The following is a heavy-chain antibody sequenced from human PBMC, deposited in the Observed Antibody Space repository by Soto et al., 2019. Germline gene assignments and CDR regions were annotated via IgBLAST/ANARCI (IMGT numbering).Heavy chain of an antibody. Sequence: EVQLLESGGGLVQPGGSLRLSCATDGFTFDSYAMHWVRQAPGKGLEWVSSLSGSGYQTYYADSVKGRLTISRDRSKNTVFLQMNSLRAEDTAVYFCAKDRLTVLGVVVTFEDWGRGTLVTVAS. CDR1: GFTFDSYA. D-gene: IGHD3-3*01. V-gene: IGHV3-23*01. J-gene: IGHJ4*02. CDR2: LSGSGYQT. CDR3: AKDRLTVLGVVVTFED.